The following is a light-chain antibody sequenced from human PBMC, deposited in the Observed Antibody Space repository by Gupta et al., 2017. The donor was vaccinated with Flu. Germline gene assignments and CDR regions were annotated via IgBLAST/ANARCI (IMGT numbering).Light chain of an antibody. CDR1: SLRSYY. J-gene: IGLJ2*01. CDR3: NSQDSSGNQS. V-gene: IGLV3-19*01. CDR2: GKN. Sequence: SSELTQDPAVSVALGQTVRITCQGDSLRSYYASWYQQKPGQAPVLVIYGKNNRPSGIPDRFSGSSSGNTASLTITGAQAEDEADYYCNSQDSSGNQSFGGGTKLTVI.